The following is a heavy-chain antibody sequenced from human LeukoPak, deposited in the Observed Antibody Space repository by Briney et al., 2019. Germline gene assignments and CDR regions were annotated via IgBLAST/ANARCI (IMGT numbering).Heavy chain of an antibody. J-gene: IGHJ1*01. CDR1: GDSVSRSDSY. CDR3: ARRRYYDGSGYLE. CDR2: IYYSGRT. Sequence: SETLSLTCSVSGDSVSRSDSYWDWIRQPPGKGLEWIGTIYYSGRTYYSPSLKSRVTMSVDPSNNQFSLNLRSVTAADAAVYYCARRRYYDGSGYLEWGQGTLLSVSS. D-gene: IGHD3-22*01. V-gene: IGHV4-39*01.